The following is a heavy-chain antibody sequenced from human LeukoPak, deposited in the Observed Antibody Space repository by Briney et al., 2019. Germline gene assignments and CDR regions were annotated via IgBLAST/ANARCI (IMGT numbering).Heavy chain of an antibody. Sequence: EASVKVSCKASGYTFTSYGISWVRQAPGQGLEWMGWISAYNGNTNYAQKLQGRVTMTTDTSTSTAYMELSSLRSEDTAVYYCARDYDSSDDSDYWGQGTLVTVSS. CDR3: ARDYDSSDDSDY. CDR1: GYTFTSYG. CDR2: ISAYNGNT. D-gene: IGHD3-22*01. V-gene: IGHV1-18*01. J-gene: IGHJ4*02.